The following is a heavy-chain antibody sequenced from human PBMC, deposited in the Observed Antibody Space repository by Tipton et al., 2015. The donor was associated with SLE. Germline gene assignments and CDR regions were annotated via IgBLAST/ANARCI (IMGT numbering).Heavy chain of an antibody. CDR3: ARDSGAVRANFDP. Sequence: TLSLTCTVSGESITNFYWSWIRQSPGEGLEWIGNVHYSGSTKYNPSLKSRVSISADTSKNQFSLKLSSVTAADTAVYYCARDSGAVRANFDPWGQGTLVTASS. V-gene: IGHV4-59*12. CDR1: GESITNFY. J-gene: IGHJ5*02. CDR2: VHYSGST.